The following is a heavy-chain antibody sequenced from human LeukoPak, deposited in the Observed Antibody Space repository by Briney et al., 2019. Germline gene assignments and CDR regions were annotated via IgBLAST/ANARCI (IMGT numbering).Heavy chain of an antibody. D-gene: IGHD6-19*01. CDR2: IIPIFGTA. Sequence: SVAVSCKASGGTFSSYAISWVRQAPGQGLEWMGGIIPIFGTANYAQKFQGRVTITADESTSTAYMELSSLRSEDTAVYYCAGSIAVVGSAFDIWGQGTMVTVSS. V-gene: IGHV1-69*13. CDR1: GGTFSSYA. CDR3: AGSIAVVGSAFDI. J-gene: IGHJ3*02.